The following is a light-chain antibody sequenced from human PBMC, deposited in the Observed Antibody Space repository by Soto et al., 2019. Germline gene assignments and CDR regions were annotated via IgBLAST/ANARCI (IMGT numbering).Light chain of an antibody. CDR2: AVS. Sequence: QSALTQFASVSGSPGQSITISCAGTSSDVGTYNYVSWYQLHPDKAPKLIIFAVSNRPSGVSNRFSGSKSGITASLTISGLQAEYEAHYFCSSYTTSSALVVFGGVTKVTVL. J-gene: IGLJ2*01. CDR3: SSYTTSSALVV. CDR1: SSDVGTYNY. V-gene: IGLV2-14*01.